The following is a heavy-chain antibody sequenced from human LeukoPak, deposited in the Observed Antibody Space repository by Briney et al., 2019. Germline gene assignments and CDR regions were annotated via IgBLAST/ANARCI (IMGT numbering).Heavy chain of an antibody. V-gene: IGHV3-48*04. CDR1: GFSFSTHS. Sequence: GGSLRLSCAASGFSFSTHSMTWVRLAPGKGLEWHSFISISGSSRHYADSVKGRFTISRDNAENSVYLQMNSLRTEDTAVYYCARGGIPHYSDNTGYFFGQFWGQGTRVTVSS. CDR2: ISISGSSR. J-gene: IGHJ4*02. CDR3: ARGGIPHYSDNTGYFFGQF. D-gene: IGHD3-22*01.